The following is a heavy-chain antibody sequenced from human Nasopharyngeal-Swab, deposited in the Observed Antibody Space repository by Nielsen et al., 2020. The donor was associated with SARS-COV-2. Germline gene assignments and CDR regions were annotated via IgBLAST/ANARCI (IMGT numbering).Heavy chain of an antibody. Sequence: GGSLRLSCAASGVTVSSNYMSWVRQAPGKGLEWVSVIYSGGSTYYADSVKGRFTISRGNSKSTLYLQMNSLRAEDTAVYYCARDFWNDAFDIWGRGTMVTVS. CDR1: GVTVSSNY. CDR2: IYSGGST. J-gene: IGHJ3*02. D-gene: IGHD3-3*01. V-gene: IGHV3-53*01. CDR3: ARDFWNDAFDI.